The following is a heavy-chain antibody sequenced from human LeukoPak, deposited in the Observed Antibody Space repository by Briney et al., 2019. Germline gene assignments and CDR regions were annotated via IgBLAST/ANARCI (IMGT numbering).Heavy chain of an antibody. V-gene: IGHV4-34*01. D-gene: IGHD3-9*01. CDR1: GGSFSGYY. J-gene: IGHJ3*02. CDR3: ARGHKRYFDWLLRNDAFDI. Sequence: SETLSLTCAVYGGSFSGYYWSWIRQPPGKGLEWMGEINHSGSTNYNPSLKSRVTISVDTSKNQFSLKLSSVTAADTAVYYCARGHKRYFDWLLRNDAFDIWGQGTMVTVSS. CDR2: INHSGST.